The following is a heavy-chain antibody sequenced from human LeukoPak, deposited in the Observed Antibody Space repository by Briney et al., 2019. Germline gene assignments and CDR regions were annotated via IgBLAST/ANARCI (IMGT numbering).Heavy chain of an antibody. CDR3: ARALTTLTYEGY. CDR2: ISGSNSYI. V-gene: IGHV3-21*01. J-gene: IGHJ4*02. D-gene: IGHD1-1*01. Sequence: GGSLRLSCAASGFTFSSYTMHWIRQAPRKGRAWVSSISGSNSYIFYADSVKGRFAVSRDNAKDSLYLQMNSLRAEDTAVYYCARALTTLTYEGYWGQGTLVTVSS. CDR1: GFTFSSYT.